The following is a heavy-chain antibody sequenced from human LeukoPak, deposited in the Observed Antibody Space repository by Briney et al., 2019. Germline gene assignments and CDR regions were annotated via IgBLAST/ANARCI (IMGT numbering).Heavy chain of an antibody. D-gene: IGHD3-3*01. CDR1: GGTFSSYA. Sequence: GASVKVSCKASGGTFSSYAISWVRQAPGQGLEWMGGIIPIFGTANYAQKFQGRVTMTRDTSISTAYMELSRLRSDDTAVYYCARATTYYDFWSSYLYYFDYWGQGTLVTVSS. J-gene: IGHJ4*02. CDR3: ARATTYYDFWSSYLYYFDY. CDR2: IIPIFGTA. V-gene: IGHV1-69*05.